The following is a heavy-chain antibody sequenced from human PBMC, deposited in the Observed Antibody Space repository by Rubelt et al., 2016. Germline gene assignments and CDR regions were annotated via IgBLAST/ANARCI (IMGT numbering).Heavy chain of an antibody. V-gene: IGHV4-39*01. CDR1: GGSLSSSSYS. CDR3: EVARAETGLSY. J-gene: IGHJ4*02. CDR2: IYYSGTT. D-gene: IGHD3-16*01. Sequence: QLQLQESGPGRVKPSETLSLTCTVSGGSLSSSSYSWGWIRQPPGKGLQWIGNIYYSGTTYYNPSLKSRATISVDTSKNQFSCRLCAGDAADTDVYYCEVARAETGLSYWGQGTLVTVCS.